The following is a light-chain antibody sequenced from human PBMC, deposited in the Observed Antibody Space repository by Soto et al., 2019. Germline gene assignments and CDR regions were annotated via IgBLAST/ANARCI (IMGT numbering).Light chain of an antibody. J-gene: IGLJ2*01. CDR1: SSDVGGYNY. CDR2: DVS. V-gene: IGLV2-14*03. CDR3: SSYSTNSPLL. Sequence: QSVLTQPASVSGSPGQSITISCTGTSSDVGGYNYVSWYQHHPGKAPKLIIYDVSNRPSGVSNRFSASKSDNTASLTISGLQAEDEADYYCSSYSTNSPLLLGGGTKLTV.